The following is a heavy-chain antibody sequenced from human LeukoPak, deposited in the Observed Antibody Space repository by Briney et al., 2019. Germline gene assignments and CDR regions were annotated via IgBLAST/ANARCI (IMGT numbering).Heavy chain of an antibody. Sequence: ASVKVSCKASGYTFTGANMRWVRQAPGQGLERMGWINPNSGGTNYAQKFQGRVTMTRDTSISTAYMELSRLRSDDTAVYYCARGTGYSSPFDYWGQGTLVTVSS. D-gene: IGHD6-13*01. V-gene: IGHV1-2*02. CDR1: GYTFTGAN. CDR2: INPNSGGT. J-gene: IGHJ4*02. CDR3: ARGTGYSSPFDY.